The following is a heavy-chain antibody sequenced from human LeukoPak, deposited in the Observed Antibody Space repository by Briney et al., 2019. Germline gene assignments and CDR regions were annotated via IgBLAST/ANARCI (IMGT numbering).Heavy chain of an antibody. D-gene: IGHD3-9*01. J-gene: IGHJ4*02. CDR1: GYTYTSYG. Sequence: ASVKVSCKASGYTYTSYGISWVRQAPGQGLEWMGWISAYNGNTNYAQKLQGRVTMTTDTSTSTAYMELRSLRSDDTAVYYCARSRSGYYDILTGYYWGQGTLVTVSS. CDR3: ARSRSGYYDILTGYY. V-gene: IGHV1-18*01. CDR2: ISAYNGNT.